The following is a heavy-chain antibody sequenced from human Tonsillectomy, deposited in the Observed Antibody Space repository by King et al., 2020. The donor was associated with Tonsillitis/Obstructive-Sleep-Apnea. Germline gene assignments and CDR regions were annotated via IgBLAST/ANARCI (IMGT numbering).Heavy chain of an antibody. D-gene: IGHD3-22*01. Sequence: QLVQSGGGVVRPGGSLRLSCAASGFTFDDYGMSWGRQAPGKGLEWGSGINWNGGSTGYADSVKGRVTISRDNAKNSLYLQMNSLRAEDTALYYCAITIRGYSDSVASPSFYYCGPGTLVTVSS. CDR3: AITIRGYSDSVASPSFYY. CDR1: GFTFDDYG. J-gene: IGHJ4*02. V-gene: IGHV3-20*04. CDR2: INWNGGST.